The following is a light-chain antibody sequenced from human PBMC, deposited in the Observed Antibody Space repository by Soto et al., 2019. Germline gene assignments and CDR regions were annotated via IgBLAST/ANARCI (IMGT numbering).Light chain of an antibody. V-gene: IGKV3-20*01. Sequence: EIVLTQSPGTLPLSPGARAPLSCRARQSVSSSYLAWYQQKPGRAPRLLIYGASIRATGIPDRFSGSGSGTDFTLTISRLEPEDFAVYYCQQYGSSRLTFGGGTKVDIK. J-gene: IGKJ4*01. CDR1: QSVSSSY. CDR2: GAS. CDR3: QQYGSSRLT.